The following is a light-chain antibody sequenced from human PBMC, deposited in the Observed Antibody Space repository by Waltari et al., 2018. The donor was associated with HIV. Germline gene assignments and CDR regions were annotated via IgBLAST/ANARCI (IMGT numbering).Light chain of an antibody. CDR2: ASS. V-gene: IGKV1-12*01. Sequence: DIQMTQSTFFVSASVGARVTITCRASQAISSWLTWYQQRPGAAPNLLIYASSTLQSGVPTRFSGSRSGTNFTLTISSLQPEDFATYYCQQADGLPWTFGQGTKVEMK. CDR3: QQADGLPWT. J-gene: IGKJ1*01. CDR1: QAISSW.